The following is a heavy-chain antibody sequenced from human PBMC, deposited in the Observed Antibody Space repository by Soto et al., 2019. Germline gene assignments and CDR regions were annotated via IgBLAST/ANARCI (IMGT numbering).Heavy chain of an antibody. V-gene: IGHV1-8*01. CDR3: ARMATFGSLKWFDP. CDR1: GYSFTNND. Sequence: GASVKVSCKASGYSFTNNDVSWVRQATGQGLEWMGWMNPGSGDTGYAQKFQGRVTMTRDISIATAYMELSSLRSDDTAIYYCARMATFGSLKWFDPWGQGTLVTVYS. D-gene: IGHD3-16*01. CDR2: MNPGSGDT. J-gene: IGHJ5*02.